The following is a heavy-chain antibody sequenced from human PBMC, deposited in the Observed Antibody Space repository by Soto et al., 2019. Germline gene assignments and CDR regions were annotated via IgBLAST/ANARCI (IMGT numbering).Heavy chain of an antibody. J-gene: IGHJ6*02. Sequence: SETLSLTCTVSGASISSSAYYWVWVRQPPGRRLGWLCYIFHSGSAYYNPSLKSRVTISVDTSITTAYLQWSSLKASDTAMYYCVSGHYLLPPAIDLRMGYYYGMDVWGQGTTVTVSS. CDR3: VSGHYLLPPAIDLRMGYYYGMDV. D-gene: IGHD2-2*01. CDR1: GASISSSAYY. V-gene: IGHV4-30-4*01. CDR2: IFHSGSA.